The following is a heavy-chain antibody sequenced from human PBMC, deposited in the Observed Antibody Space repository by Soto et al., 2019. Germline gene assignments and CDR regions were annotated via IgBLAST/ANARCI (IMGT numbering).Heavy chain of an antibody. D-gene: IGHD3-22*01. Sequence: GESRKISWNGSGYSFARYWITWVRQKPWKGLEWMGRIDPSDSQTYYSPSFRGHVTISVTKSITTVFLQWSSLRASDTAMYYCARQIYDSDTGPNFQYYFDSWGQGTPVTVYS. CDR3: ARQIYDSDTGPNFQYYFDS. V-gene: IGHV5-10-1*01. CDR2: IDPSDSQT. J-gene: IGHJ4*02. CDR1: GYSFARYW.